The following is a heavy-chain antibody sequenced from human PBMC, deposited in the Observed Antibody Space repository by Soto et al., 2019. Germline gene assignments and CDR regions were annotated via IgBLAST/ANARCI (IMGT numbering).Heavy chain of an antibody. D-gene: IGHD1-1*01. V-gene: IGHV4-61*01. CDR2: LYYSGTT. J-gene: IGHJ5*02. CDR1: GGSISSGYYY. CDR3: AREDRAHDLLVDP. Sequence: SATLSLTCPVSGGSISSGYYYWRWLRQPPGKGLEWIGYLYYSGTTNYNPSLKSRAAISIDTSKNQFSLKLNSVTAADTAVQYCAREDRAHDLLVDPLGLGILVAVSS.